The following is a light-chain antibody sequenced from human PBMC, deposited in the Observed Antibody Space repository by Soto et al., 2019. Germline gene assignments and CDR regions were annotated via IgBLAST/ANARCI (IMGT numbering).Light chain of an antibody. J-gene: IGKJ4*01. CDR3: QQYDNWPLT. V-gene: IGKV3-15*01. Sequence: EIVSTQSPATLSSFPGDIVTLSFRASQYISTRLAWYQHRPGQAPRLLMSATSTRATVIPARFSGSGSGTEFTLTISSLQSEDFAVYYCQQYDNWPLTFGGGTKVDIK. CDR2: ATS. CDR1: QYISTR.